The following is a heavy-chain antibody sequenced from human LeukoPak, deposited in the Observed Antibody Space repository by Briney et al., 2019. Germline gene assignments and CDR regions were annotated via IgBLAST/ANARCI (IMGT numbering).Heavy chain of an antibody. V-gene: IGHV1-69*05. CDR2: IIPIFGTA. Sequence: SVTVSCKASGGTFSSYAISWVRQAPGQGLEWMGRIIPIFGTANYAQKFQGRVTITTDESTSTAYMELSSLRSEDTAVYYCARDPGSLDTAMAFDYWGQGTLVTVSS. J-gene: IGHJ4*02. D-gene: IGHD5-18*01. CDR3: ARDPGSLDTAMAFDY. CDR1: GGTFSSYA.